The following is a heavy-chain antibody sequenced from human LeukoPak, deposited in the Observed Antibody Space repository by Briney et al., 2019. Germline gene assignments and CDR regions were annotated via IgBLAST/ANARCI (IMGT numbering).Heavy chain of an antibody. V-gene: IGHV3-30-3*01. CDR3: ARDLGIQLWSNYYYYGMDV. CDR1: GFTFSSSA. J-gene: IGHJ6*02. CDR2: ISYDGSNK. Sequence: PGGSLRLSCAASGFTFSSSAMNWVRQAPGKGLEWVAVISYDGSNKYYADSVKGRFTISRDNSKNTLCLQMNSLRAEDTAAYYCARDLGIQLWSNYYYYGMDVWGQGTTVTVSS. D-gene: IGHD5-18*01.